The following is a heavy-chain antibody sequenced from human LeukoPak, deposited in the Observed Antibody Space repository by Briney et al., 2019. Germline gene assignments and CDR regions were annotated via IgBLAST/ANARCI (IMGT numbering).Heavy chain of an antibody. Sequence: PSETLSLTCTVSGGSISSYYWSWIRQPPGKELEWIGRIYTSGSTNYNPSLKSRVTMSVDTSKNQFSLKLSSVTAADTAVYYCARVVGGVVMLDAFDIWGQGTMVTVSS. D-gene: IGHD3-3*01. J-gene: IGHJ3*02. V-gene: IGHV4-4*07. CDR3: ARVVGGVVMLDAFDI. CDR2: IYTSGST. CDR1: GGSISSYY.